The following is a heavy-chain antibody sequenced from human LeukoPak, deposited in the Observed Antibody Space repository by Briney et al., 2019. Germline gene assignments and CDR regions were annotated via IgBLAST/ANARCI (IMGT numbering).Heavy chain of an antibody. CDR1: GFTFSIYA. Sequence: GSLRLSCAASGFTFSIYAMSWVRQAPGKGLEWVSAISGSGGSTYYADSVKGRFTISRDNSKNTLYLQMNSLRAEDTAVYYCAKDESATLYYGSGIGWGQGTLVTVSS. CDR3: AKDESATLYYGSGIG. V-gene: IGHV3-23*01. J-gene: IGHJ4*02. CDR2: ISGSGGST. D-gene: IGHD3-10*01.